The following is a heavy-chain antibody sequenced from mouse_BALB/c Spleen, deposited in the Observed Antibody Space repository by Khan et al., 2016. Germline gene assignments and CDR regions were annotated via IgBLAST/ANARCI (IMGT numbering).Heavy chain of an antibody. D-gene: IGHD2-1*01. CDR3: MRYGNYWYFDV. J-gene: IGHJ1*01. Sequence: EVQLVETGGGLVQPGGSRGLSCEGSGFTFSGFWMSWVRQTPGKTLEWIGDINSDGSAINYAPSLKDRFTIFRDNDRSTLYLQMSNVRSEDTATYFCMRYGNYWYFDVWGAGTTVTVSS. CDR2: INSDGSAI. CDR1: GFTFSGFW. V-gene: IGHV11-2*02.